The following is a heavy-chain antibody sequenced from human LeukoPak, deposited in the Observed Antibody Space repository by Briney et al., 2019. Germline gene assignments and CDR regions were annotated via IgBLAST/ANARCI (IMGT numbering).Heavy chain of an antibody. CDR1: GGSISSYY. CDR2: IYYSGST. Sequence: PSETLSLTCTVSGGSISSYYWSWIRQPPGKGLAWIGYIYYSGSTNYNPSLKSRVTISVDTSKNQFSLKLSSVTAADTAVYYCARFGLNYYGSGSYYFFDYWGQGTLVTVSS. J-gene: IGHJ4*02. D-gene: IGHD3-10*01. V-gene: IGHV4-59*08. CDR3: ARFGLNYYGSGSYYFFDY.